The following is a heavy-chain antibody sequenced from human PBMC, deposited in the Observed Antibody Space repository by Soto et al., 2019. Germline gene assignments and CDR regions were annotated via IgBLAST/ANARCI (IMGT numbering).Heavy chain of an antibody. CDR3: ARGRYCLTGRCFPNGFDS. CDR1: GDPITSYL. J-gene: IGHJ5*01. V-gene: IGHV4-4*07. D-gene: IGHD7-27*01. Sequence: SETLSLTCTVSGDPITSYLWTWLRQPAGKGLEWIGHVFPGGPTSHNSSLKSRVSMSVDTSKNQFSLTLTSVTAADTAVYFCARGRYCLTGRCFPNGFDSWGQGALVTVSS. CDR2: VFPGGPT.